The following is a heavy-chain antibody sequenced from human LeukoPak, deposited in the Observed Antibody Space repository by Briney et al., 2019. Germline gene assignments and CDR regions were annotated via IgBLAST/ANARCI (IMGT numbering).Heavy chain of an antibody. Sequence: SVKVSCKASVGTLSSYAISWVRQAPGQGLEWMGGIIPMFGTSNYTQKFQGRLTITADESTSTAYMELRSPRSEYAAGYYCARGRGGYCSSTSCLNWFDPWGEKTLVTVSS. CDR1: VGTLSSYA. J-gene: IGHJ5*02. CDR3: ARGRGGYCSSTSCLNWFDP. V-gene: IGHV1-69*13. CDR2: IIPMFGTS. D-gene: IGHD2-2*01.